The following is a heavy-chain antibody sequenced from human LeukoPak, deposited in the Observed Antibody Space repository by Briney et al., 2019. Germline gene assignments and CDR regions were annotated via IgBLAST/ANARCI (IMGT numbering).Heavy chain of an antibody. Sequence: ASVKVSCMASGYTFTTYDINWVRQATGQGLEWMGWMNPNSGNTGYAQKFQGRVTITRDTSASTAYMELSSLRSEDTAVYYCARGRCVGSTNCYYFDSWGQGTLVTVSS. V-gene: IGHV1-8*01. CDR1: GYTFTTYD. CDR2: MNPNSGNT. CDR3: ARGRCVGSTNCYYFDS. J-gene: IGHJ4*02. D-gene: IGHD2-2*01.